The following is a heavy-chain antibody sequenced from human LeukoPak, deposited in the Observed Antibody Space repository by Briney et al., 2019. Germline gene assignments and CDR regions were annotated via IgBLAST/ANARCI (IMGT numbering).Heavy chain of an antibody. V-gene: IGHV3-7*01. CDR1: GFSFSEYW. D-gene: IGHD6-13*01. CDR2: IKQDGSEE. J-gene: IGHJ4*02. Sequence: GGPLRLFCAASGFSFSEYWMSWVRQAPGKGLEWVANIKQDGSEELYVDSVKGRFTLSRDNAKNSLYLQMNSLRAEDTAVYYCASGRQLGYWGQGTLVTVSS. CDR3: ASGRQLGY.